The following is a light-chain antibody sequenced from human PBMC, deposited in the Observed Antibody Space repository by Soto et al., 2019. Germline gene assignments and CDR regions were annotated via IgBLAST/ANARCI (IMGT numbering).Light chain of an antibody. V-gene: IGKV3-20*01. CDR2: DAS. CDR3: HQCVTAPLT. CDR1: QSLSKNY. Sequence: EIVLTQSPGTLSLSPGERATLSCRASQSLSKNYLAWYQHKPGQAPRLLIDDASNRATGIPDRFSGSGSGTDFTLTISSLEPEDSAVYYCHQCVTAPLTFGPGTKVEI. J-gene: IGKJ1*01.